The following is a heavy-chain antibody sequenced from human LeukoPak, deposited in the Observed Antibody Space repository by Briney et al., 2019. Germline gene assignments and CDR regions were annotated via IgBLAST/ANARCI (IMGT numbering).Heavy chain of an antibody. Sequence: GGSLRLSCAASGFTVSSNYMSWVRQAPGKGLEWVSVIYSGGSTYYAGSVKGRFTISGDNSKNTLYLQMNSLRAEDTAVYYCARDPYYGSGTGGYWGQGTLVTVSS. CDR3: ARDPYYGSGTGGY. CDR2: IYSGGST. CDR1: GFTVSSNY. J-gene: IGHJ4*02. V-gene: IGHV3-66*01. D-gene: IGHD3-10*01.